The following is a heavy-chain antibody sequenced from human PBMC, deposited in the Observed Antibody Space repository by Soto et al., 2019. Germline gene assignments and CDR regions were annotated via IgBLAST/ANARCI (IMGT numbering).Heavy chain of an antibody. D-gene: IGHD2-8*01. Sequence: QGHLVQSGAEVKKPGASVKVSCKASGYTFTRYGISWVRQAPGQGLERMGWISGYNGDTNYAQNLPGRVTMTIDTSTTTAYMELRSLTSDDTAVYYCAKNGQPPYYYYGLDVWGQGTTVTVSS. CDR2: ISGYNGDT. J-gene: IGHJ6*02. CDR3: AKNGQPPYYYYGLDV. V-gene: IGHV1-18*01. CDR1: GYTFTRYG.